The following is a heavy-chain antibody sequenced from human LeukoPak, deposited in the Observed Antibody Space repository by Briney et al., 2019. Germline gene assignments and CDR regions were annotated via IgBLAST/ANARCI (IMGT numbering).Heavy chain of an antibody. CDR1: GFTFSSYA. CDR2: ISYDGSNK. V-gene: IGHV3-30*04. D-gene: IGHD3-10*01. Sequence: GGSLRLSCAASGFTFSSYAMHWVRQAPGKGLEWVAVISYDGSNKYYADSVKGRFTISRDNSKNTLYLQMNSLRAEDTAVYYCMTAYYYGSGSYFGGYYFDYWGQGTLVTVSS. CDR3: MTAYYYGSGSYFGGYYFDY. J-gene: IGHJ4*02.